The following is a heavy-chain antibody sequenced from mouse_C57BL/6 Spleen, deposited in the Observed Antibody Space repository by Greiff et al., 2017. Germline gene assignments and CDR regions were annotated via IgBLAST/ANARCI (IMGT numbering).Heavy chain of an antibody. Sequence: VQLLQSGPELVKPGASVKISCKASGYAFSSSWMNWVKQRPGKGLEWIGRIYPGDGDTNYNGQFKGKATLTAYKSSSTAYMHLSSLTSEDSAVYFFERGTVIAPYEYIDVWGTGTTVTVSS. CDR1: GYAFSSSW. J-gene: IGHJ1*03. CDR2: IYPGDGDT. CDR3: ERGTVIAPYEYIDV. D-gene: IGHD1-1*01. V-gene: IGHV1-82*01.